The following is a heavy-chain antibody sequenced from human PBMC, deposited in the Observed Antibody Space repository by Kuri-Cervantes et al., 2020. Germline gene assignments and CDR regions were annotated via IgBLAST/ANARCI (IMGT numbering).Heavy chain of an antibody. D-gene: IGHD1-14*01. CDR1: GFTFSSYS. Sequence: GESLKISCGASGFTFSSYSMNWVRQAPGKGLEWVSAISGSGGSTYYADSVKGRFTISRNNSKNTLCLQMNSLRAEDTAVYYCARAVMELEPLVYWGQGTLVTVSS. CDR3: ARAVMELEPLVY. CDR2: ISGSGGST. J-gene: IGHJ4*02. V-gene: IGHV3-23*01.